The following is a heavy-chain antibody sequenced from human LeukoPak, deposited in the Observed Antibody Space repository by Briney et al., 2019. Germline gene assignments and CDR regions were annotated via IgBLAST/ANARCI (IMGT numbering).Heavy chain of an antibody. CDR1: GITFSIYS. Sequence: GGSLRLSCVASGITFSIYSMNWVRQAPGKGLEWVSYISSFSGTINYADSVKGRFTISRDNAKNSLYLQMNSLRAEDTAVYYCARDHGELGYCSGGTCQPWGQGTLVTVSS. D-gene: IGHD2-15*01. V-gene: IGHV3-48*01. J-gene: IGHJ5*02. CDR3: ARDHGELGYCSGGTCQP. CDR2: ISSFSGTI.